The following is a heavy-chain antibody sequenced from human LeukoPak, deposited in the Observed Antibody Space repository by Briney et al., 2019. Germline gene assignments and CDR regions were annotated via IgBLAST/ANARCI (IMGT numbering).Heavy chain of an antibody. V-gene: IGHV3-74*01. CDR3: ARTLYAAAGIVN. Sequence: GESLRLSCAASGFTFSNYWMHCVRQAPGKGLVWVSRIYNDGSTTTYADSVKGRFTISRDNAMNTLYPQMNSLRAEDTAVYYCARTLYAAAGIVNWGRGTLVTVSS. D-gene: IGHD6-13*01. J-gene: IGHJ4*02. CDR1: GFTFSNYW. CDR2: IYNDGSTT.